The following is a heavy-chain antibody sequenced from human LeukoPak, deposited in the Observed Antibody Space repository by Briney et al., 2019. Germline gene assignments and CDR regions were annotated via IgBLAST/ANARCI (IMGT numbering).Heavy chain of an antibody. Sequence: GGSLRLSCAASGFTFSDYYMSWLRQAPGKGLEWVSYISSSSSYTNYADSVKGRFTISRDNAKNSLYLQMNSLRAEDTAVYYCARVSVVTAIPERYYYFDYWGQGTLVTVSS. V-gene: IGHV3-11*05. CDR3: ARVSVVTAIPERYYYFDY. CDR2: ISSSSSYT. D-gene: IGHD2-21*02. J-gene: IGHJ4*02. CDR1: GFTFSDYY.